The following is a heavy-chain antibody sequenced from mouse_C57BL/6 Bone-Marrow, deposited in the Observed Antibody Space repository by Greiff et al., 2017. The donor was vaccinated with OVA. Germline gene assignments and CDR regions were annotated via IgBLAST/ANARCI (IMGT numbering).Heavy chain of an antibody. Sequence: QVTLKESGPGILQSSQTLSLTCSFSGFSLSTSGMGVSWIRQPSGKGLEWLAHIYWDDDKRYNPSLKSRLTISKDTSRNQVFLKITSVDTADTATYYCARRSLYGNYWYFDVWGTGTTVTVSS. CDR2: IYWDDDK. D-gene: IGHD2-1*01. CDR1: GFSLSTSGMG. V-gene: IGHV8-12*01. J-gene: IGHJ1*03. CDR3: ARRSLYGNYWYFDV.